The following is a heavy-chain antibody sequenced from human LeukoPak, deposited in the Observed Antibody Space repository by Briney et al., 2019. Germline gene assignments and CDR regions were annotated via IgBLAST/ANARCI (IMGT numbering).Heavy chain of an antibody. D-gene: IGHD3-22*01. CDR2: ISSSGSTI. CDR1: GFTFSDYY. V-gene: IGHV3-11*01. CDR3: ARQYYYDSGPRAFDI. Sequence: GGSLRLSCAASGFTFSDYYMSWIRQAPGKGLEWVSYISSSGSTIYYADSVKGRFTISRDNAKNSLYLQMNSLRAEDTAVYYCARQYYYDSGPRAFDIWGQGTMVTVSS. J-gene: IGHJ3*02.